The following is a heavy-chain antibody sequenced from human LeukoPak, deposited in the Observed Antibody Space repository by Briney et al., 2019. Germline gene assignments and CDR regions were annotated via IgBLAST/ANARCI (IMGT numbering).Heavy chain of an antibody. CDR2: IIPIFGTA. J-gene: IGHJ6*03. D-gene: IGHD3-16*01. CDR3: ARCRHGGLTIADMDV. Sequence: GASVKVSCKASGGTFSSYAISWVRQAPGQGLEWMGGIIPIFGTANYAQKFQGRVTITADKSTSTAYMELSSLRSEDTAVYYCARCRHGGLTIADMDVWGKGTTVTVSS. V-gene: IGHV1-69*06. CDR1: GGTFSSYA.